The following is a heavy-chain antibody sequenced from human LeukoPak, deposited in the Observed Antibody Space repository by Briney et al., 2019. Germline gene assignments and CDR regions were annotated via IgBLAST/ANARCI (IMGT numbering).Heavy chain of an antibody. CDR1: RFPFSHYG. Sequence: GGSLTLSCVASQFRFPFSHYGMHWVRQAPGRGLEWVAVIWSDGTNQYYADSVKGRFTISRDNSQNTVYLQMNSLRVEETAVYSCAKDAQRGFDYSNSPEYWGQGTLVTVSS. D-gene: IGHD4-11*01. J-gene: IGHJ4*02. CDR3: AKDAQRGFDYSNSPEY. V-gene: IGHV3-33*06. CDR2: IWSDGTNQ.